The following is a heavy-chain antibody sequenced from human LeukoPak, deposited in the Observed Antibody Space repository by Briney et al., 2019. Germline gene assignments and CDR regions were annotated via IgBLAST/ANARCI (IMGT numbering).Heavy chain of an antibody. J-gene: IGHJ5*02. CDR2: IIPILGIA. V-gene: IGHV1-69*04. CDR3: ARDSQDGCEPDGVYNWFDP. Sequence: GASVKVSCKASGGTFSSYAISWVRQAPGQGLEWMGRIIPILGIANYAQKFQGRVTITADKSTSTAYMELSSLRSEDTAVYYCARDSQDGCEPDGVYNWFDPWGQGTLVTASS. D-gene: IGHD5-24*01. CDR1: GGTFSSYA.